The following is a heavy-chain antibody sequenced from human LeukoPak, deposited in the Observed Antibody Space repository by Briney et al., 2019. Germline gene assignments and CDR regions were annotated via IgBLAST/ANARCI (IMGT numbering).Heavy chain of an antibody. J-gene: IGHJ4*02. CDR3: ARGHGGAYTVTTSLVHY. Sequence: PSETLSLTCTVSGGSISSSSYYWGWIRQPPGKGLEWIGSIYYSGSTYYNPSLKSRVTISVDTSKNQFSLKLSSVTAADTAVYYCARGHGGAYTVTTSLVHYWGQGTLVTVSS. CDR2: IYYSGST. V-gene: IGHV4-39*07. D-gene: IGHD4-17*01. CDR1: GGSISSSSYY.